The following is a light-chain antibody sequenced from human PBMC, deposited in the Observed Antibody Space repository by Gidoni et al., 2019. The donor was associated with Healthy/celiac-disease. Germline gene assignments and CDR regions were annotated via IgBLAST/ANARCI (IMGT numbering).Light chain of an antibody. Sequence: EIVMTQSPATLSVSQGERATLSCRASQSVSSNLAWYQQKPGHAPRLLIYGASTRATGIPARFSGSGSGTEFTLTISSLQSEDFAVYYCQQYNNWPPLTFGGGTKVEIK. V-gene: IGKV3-15*01. CDR2: GAS. CDR1: QSVSSN. J-gene: IGKJ4*01. CDR3: QQYNNWPPLT.